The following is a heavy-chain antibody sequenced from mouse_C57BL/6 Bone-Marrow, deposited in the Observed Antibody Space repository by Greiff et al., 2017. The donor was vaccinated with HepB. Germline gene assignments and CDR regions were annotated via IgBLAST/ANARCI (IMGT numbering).Heavy chain of an antibody. CDR1: GYTFTDYY. J-gene: IGHJ2*01. Sequence: EVQLQQSGPVLVKPGASVKMSCKASGYTFTDYYMNWVKQSHGKSLEWIGVINPYNGGTSYNQKFKGKATLTVDKSSSTAYMELNSLTSEDSAVYYCARNYYGSSVGDYWGQGTTLTVSS. CDR3: ARNYYGSSVGDY. CDR2: INPYNGGT. V-gene: IGHV1-19*01. D-gene: IGHD1-1*01.